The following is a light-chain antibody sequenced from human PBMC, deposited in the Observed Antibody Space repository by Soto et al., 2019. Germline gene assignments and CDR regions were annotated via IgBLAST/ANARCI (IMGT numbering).Light chain of an antibody. V-gene: IGLV2-8*01. CDR2: EVN. CDR1: ISDFGVYNY. Sequence: QSARTKAPSASWAPGQSVGVSRTVTISDFGVYNYVSWYQQHPGKAPKLMIYEVNKRPSGVPDRFSGSKSGNTASLTVSGLQAEDEADYYCSSYAGSSNVFGTGTKV. CDR3: SSYAGSSNV. J-gene: IGLJ1*01.